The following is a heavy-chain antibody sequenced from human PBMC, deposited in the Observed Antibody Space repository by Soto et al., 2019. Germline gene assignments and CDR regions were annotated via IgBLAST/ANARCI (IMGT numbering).Heavy chain of an antibody. J-gene: IGHJ4*02. CDR1: GGSITTNW. CDR2: IYHSGTT. CDR3: ARHIAVPRTRGFDY. V-gene: IGHV4-4*02. D-gene: IGHD6-19*01. Sequence: QVHLQESGAGLVKPSGTLSLTCAVSGGSITTNWWSWVRQPPGKGLEWIGEIYHSGTTNYNPSLRGRVNISVDKSNNQFSLNLNSVSAADSAISYCARHIAVPRTRGFDYWGQGNLVTVSS.